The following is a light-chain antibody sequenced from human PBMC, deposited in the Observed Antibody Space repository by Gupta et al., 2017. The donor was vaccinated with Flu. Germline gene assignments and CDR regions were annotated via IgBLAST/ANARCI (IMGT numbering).Light chain of an antibody. CDR1: RSNIGTGFD. J-gene: IGLJ2*01. CDR3: QSYDSSLSGSV. CDR2: ANT. Sequence: QSVLTQPPSVSGAPGQRVTISCTGSRSNIGTGFDVHWYQQLPGKAPKLLIYANTNRPSGVPDRFSGSKSGTSASLAIIGLQAEDEADYYCQSYDSSLSGSVFGGGTKLTVL. V-gene: IGLV1-40*01.